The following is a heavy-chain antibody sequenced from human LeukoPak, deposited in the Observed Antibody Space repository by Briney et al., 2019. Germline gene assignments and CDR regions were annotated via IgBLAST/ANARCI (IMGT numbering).Heavy chain of an antibody. CDR3: ARVVDHDYGDYYLDY. Sequence: GGSLRLSCAASGFKFSNYGMHWVRQAPGKGLEWMTFIRYDGNDKYIADSVKGRITISRDNSKNTLYLQMNSLRAEDTAVYYCARVVDHDYGDYYLDYWGQGTLVTVSS. D-gene: IGHD4-17*01. CDR2: IRYDGNDK. CDR1: GFKFSNYG. V-gene: IGHV3-30*02. J-gene: IGHJ4*02.